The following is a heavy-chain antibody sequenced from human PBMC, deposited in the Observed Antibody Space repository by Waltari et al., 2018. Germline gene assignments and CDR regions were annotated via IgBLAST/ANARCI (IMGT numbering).Heavy chain of an antibody. CDR3: ARRDGSGSYYKG. D-gene: IGHD3-10*01. CDR1: GGSISSYY. CDR2: IDYSGST. J-gene: IGHJ4*02. Sequence: QVQLQESGTGLVKPSETLSLNCTVSGGSISSYYWSWIRQPPGQGLEWIGYIDYSGSTNYNHARKSRGTISGDTSKNQCALKLSSVTAADTAVYYGARRDGSGSYYKGWGQGTLVTVAS. V-gene: IGHV4-59*01.